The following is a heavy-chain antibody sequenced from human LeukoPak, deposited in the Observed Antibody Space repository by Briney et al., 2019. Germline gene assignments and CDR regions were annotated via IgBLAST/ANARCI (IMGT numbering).Heavy chain of an antibody. V-gene: IGHV1-46*01. CDR3: ARGPSIAAAGDP. CDR2: INPSGGST. J-gene: IGHJ5*02. Sequence: EASVKVSCKASGGTFSSYAISWVRQAPGQGLEWMGIINPSGGSTSYAQKFQGRVTMTRDMSTSTVYMELSSLRSEDTAVYYCARGPSIAAAGDPWGQGTLVTVSS. D-gene: IGHD6-13*01. CDR1: GGTFSSYA.